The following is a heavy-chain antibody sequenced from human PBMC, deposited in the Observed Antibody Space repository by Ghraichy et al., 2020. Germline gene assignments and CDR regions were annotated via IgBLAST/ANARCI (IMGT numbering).Heavy chain of an antibody. J-gene: IGHJ3*02. Sequence: GGSLRLSCAASGFTFNNYAMSWVHQAPGKGLEWVALISYDGSNEYYADSVKGRFTISRDNSENTLFLQMHGLRAEDTAVYYCAKDFWSGFDAFAIWGQGTMVAVSS. CDR2: ISYDGSNE. CDR3: AKDFWSGFDAFAI. CDR1: GFTFNNYA. D-gene: IGHD3-3*01. V-gene: IGHV3-30-3*01.